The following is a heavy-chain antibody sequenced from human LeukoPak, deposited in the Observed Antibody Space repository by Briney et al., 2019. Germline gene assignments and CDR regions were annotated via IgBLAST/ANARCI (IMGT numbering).Heavy chain of an antibody. CDR2: INPNSGGT. CDR1: GYTFTGYY. D-gene: IGHD3-10*01. V-gene: IGHV1-2*02. CDR3: ARKIFEITMVRDGYFDY. Sequence: ASVKVSCKASGYTFTGYYMHWVRQAPGQGLEWMGWINPNSGGTNYAQKFQGRVTITRDTSISTAYMELSRLRSDDTAVYYCARKIFEITMVRDGYFDYWGQGTLVTVSS. J-gene: IGHJ4*02.